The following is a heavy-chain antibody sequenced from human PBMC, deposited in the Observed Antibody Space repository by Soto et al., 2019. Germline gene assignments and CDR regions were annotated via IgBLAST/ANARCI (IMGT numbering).Heavy chain of an antibody. CDR1: GGSISSSSYY. D-gene: IGHD6-6*01. V-gene: IGHV4-39*01. CDR3: ARREYSSSSYFAY. Sequence: QLQLQESGPGLVKPSETLSLTCTVSGGSISSSSYYWGWIRQPPGKGLEWIGSIYYSGSTYYNPSLKSRATISVDTSKNQFSLTLSSVTAADTAVYYCARREYSSSSYFAYWGQGTLVTVSS. J-gene: IGHJ4*02. CDR2: IYYSGST.